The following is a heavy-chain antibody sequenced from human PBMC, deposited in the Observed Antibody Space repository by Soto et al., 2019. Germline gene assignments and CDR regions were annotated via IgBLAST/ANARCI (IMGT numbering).Heavy chain of an antibody. D-gene: IGHD2-2*01. CDR3: ALTRTNCYGSTTVNKCFDS. CDR1: GYTFTNYW. V-gene: IGHV5-51*01. Sequence: GESLKISCKVSGYTFTNYWIAWVRQMPGKGLEWMGIIYPGDSDPRYSPPFQGQVTISADKSISTAYLQWISLKASDTAMYYCALTRTNCYGSTTVNKCFDSWGQGTLVTVS. J-gene: IGHJ4*02. CDR2: IYPGDSDP.